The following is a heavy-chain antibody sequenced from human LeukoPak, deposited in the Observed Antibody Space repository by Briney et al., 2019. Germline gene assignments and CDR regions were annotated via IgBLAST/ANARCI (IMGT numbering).Heavy chain of an antibody. J-gene: IGHJ4*02. CDR3: ARDGLAGTDY. CDR1: GFTFSGYS. V-gene: IGHV3-48*01. Sequence: GGSLRLSCAASGFTFSGYSMNWVRQAPGKGLEWVSYISSSSSTIYYADSVKGRFTISRDNAKNLLYLQMNSLRAEDTAVYYCARDGLAGTDYWGQGTLVTVSS. D-gene: IGHD6-19*01. CDR2: ISSSSSTI.